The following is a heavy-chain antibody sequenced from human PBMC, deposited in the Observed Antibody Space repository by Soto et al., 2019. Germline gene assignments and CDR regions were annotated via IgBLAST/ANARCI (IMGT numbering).Heavy chain of an antibody. J-gene: IGHJ6*02. Sequence: SETLSLTCAVYGGSFSGYYWSWIRQPPGKGLEWIGEINHSGSTNYNPSLKSRVTISVDTSKNQFSLKLSSVTAADTAVYYCARGSRGWRYYYYGMDVWGQGTTVTV. V-gene: IGHV4-34*01. CDR1: GGSFSGYY. CDR2: INHSGST. D-gene: IGHD6-19*01. CDR3: ARGSRGWRYYYYGMDV.